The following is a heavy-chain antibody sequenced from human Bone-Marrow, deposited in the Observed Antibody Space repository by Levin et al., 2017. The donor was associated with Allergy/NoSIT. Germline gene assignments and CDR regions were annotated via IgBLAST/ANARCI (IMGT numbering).Heavy chain of an antibody. J-gene: IGHJ4*02. V-gene: IGHV3-23*01. CDR3: AKDLYALRMVGVARGACVDY. CDR1: GFTFSSYA. D-gene: IGHD1-26*01. CDR2: ISGSGGST. Sequence: GESLKISCAASGFTFSSYAMSWVRQAPGKGLEWVSAISGSGGSTYYADSVKGRFTISRDNSKNTLYLQMNSLRAEDTAVYYCAKDLYALRMVGVARGACVDYWGQGTLVTVSS.